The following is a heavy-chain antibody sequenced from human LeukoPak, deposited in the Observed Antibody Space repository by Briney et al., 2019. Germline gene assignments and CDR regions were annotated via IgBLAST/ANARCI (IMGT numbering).Heavy chain of an antibody. Sequence: GGSLRLSCTGSEFTFSSYSMNWVRQAPGKGLEWVSSVNYNSFYIYYADSVRGRFTISRDNAKNSLYLQMNSLTAEDTAVYYCARTPYCGGDCSSAEYFQHWGQGTLVTVSS. CDR3: ARTPYCGGDCSSAEYFQH. V-gene: IGHV3-21*01. CDR2: VNYNSFYI. J-gene: IGHJ1*01. D-gene: IGHD2-21*02. CDR1: EFTFSSYS.